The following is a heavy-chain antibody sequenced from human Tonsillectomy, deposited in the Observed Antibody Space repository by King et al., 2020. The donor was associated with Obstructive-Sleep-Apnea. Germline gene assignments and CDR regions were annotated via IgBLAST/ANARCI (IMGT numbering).Heavy chain of an antibody. D-gene: IGHD6-13*01. Sequence: VQLQQWGAGLLKPSETLSLTCAVYGGSFSGYYWSWIRQPPGKGLEWIGEINHSGSTNYNPSLKSRVTISVDTSNNQFSLKLSSVTAADTAVYYCAITGIAAAGTGDWGQGTLVTVSS. CDR2: INHSGST. J-gene: IGHJ4*02. V-gene: IGHV4-34*01. CDR3: AITGIAAAGTGD. CDR1: GGSFSGYY.